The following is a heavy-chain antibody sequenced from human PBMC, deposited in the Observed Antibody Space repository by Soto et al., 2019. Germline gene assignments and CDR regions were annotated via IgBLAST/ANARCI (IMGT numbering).Heavy chain of an antibody. Sequence: GESLKISCKGSGYSFTSYWIGWVRQMPGKGLEWMGIIYPGDSDTRCSPSFQGQVTISADKSISTAYLQWSSLKASDTAMYYCAIAYYYDSSGYYYFDYWGQGTLVTVSS. J-gene: IGHJ4*02. CDR3: AIAYYYDSSGYYYFDY. CDR2: IYPGDSDT. CDR1: GYSFTSYW. D-gene: IGHD3-22*01. V-gene: IGHV5-51*01.